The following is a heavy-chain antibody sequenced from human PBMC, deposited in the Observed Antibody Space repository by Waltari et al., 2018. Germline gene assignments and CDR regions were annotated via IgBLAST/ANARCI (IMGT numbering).Heavy chain of an antibody. CDR2: IYTSGST. J-gene: IGHJ6*02. CDR3: ARDLMVRGLTDYYYGMDV. V-gene: IGHV4-61*02. D-gene: IGHD3-10*01. CDR1: GGSLSSGSYY. Sequence: QVQLQESGPGLVKPSQTLSLTCTVSGGSLSSGSYYWSWVRQPAGQGREWIGRIYTSGSTNSNPSLKSRVTISVDTSKNQFSLKLSSVTAADTAVYYCARDLMVRGLTDYYYGMDVWGQGTTVTVSS.